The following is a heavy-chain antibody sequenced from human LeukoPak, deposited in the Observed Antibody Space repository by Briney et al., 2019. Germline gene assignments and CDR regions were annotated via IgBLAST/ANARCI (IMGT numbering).Heavy chain of an antibody. CDR1: GYTFTGYY. J-gene: IGHJ6*02. CDR3: ARDNYRMATISDYGMDV. CDR2: INPSGGST. D-gene: IGHD5-24*01. Sequence: GASVKVSCKASGYTFTGYYMHWVRQAPGQGLEWMGIINPSGGSTSYAQKFQGRVTMTRDTSTSTVYMELSSLRSEDTAVYYCARDNYRMATISDYGMDVWGQGTTVTVSS. V-gene: IGHV1-46*01.